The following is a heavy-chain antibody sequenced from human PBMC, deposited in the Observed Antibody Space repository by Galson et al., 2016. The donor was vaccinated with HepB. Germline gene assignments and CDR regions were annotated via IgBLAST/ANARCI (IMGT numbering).Heavy chain of an antibody. J-gene: IGHJ5*02. CDR2: LRGSGGST. V-gene: IGHV3-23*01. CDR3: AKEMVRGVFTINWFGT. Sequence: SLRLSCAASGFTFSSYAMSWVCQAPGKGLEWVSGLRGSGGSTYYADSVRGRFTISRDNSKNTLYLQMNSLRAEDTAVYFCAKEMVRGVFTINWFGTWGQGTQVSVSS. D-gene: IGHD3-10*01. CDR1: GFTFSSYA.